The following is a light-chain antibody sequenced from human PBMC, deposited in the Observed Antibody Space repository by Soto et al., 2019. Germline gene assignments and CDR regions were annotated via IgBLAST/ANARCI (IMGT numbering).Light chain of an antibody. CDR1: QSVRSSH. CDR2: GAS. CDR3: QQRNVWPPIT. J-gene: IGKJ5*01. Sequence: EIVLTQSPGTLSLSPGERATLSCRTSQSVRSSHLAWYQQKPGQAPRLLIYGASNRATGIPDRFGGSGSGTDFTLTINSLEPEDFAVYYCQQRNVWPPITFGQGTRLEIK. V-gene: IGKV3D-20*02.